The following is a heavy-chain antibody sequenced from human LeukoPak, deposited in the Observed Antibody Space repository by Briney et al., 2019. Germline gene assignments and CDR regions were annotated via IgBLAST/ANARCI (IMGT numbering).Heavy chain of an antibody. V-gene: IGHV4-59*13. D-gene: IGHD6-25*01. CDR3: ARLIAAAGTLPDY. J-gene: IGHJ4*02. CDR1: GASISSFY. Sequence: PSETLSLTCTVSGASISSFYWSWIRLPPGKGMEWNGYINYTGHASYNPSLKSRVTISVDTSKNQFSLKLNSVTAADTAVYYCARLIAAAGTLPDYWGQGALVTVSS. CDR2: INYTGHA.